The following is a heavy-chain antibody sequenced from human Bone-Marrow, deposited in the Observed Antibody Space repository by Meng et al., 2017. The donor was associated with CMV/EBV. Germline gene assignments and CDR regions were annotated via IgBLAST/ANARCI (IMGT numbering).Heavy chain of an antibody. CDR1: GGSVSSGSYY. D-gene: IGHD2-2*01. Sequence: SETLSLTCTVSGGSVSSGSYYWSWIRQPPGKGLEWIGYIYYSGSTNYNPSLKSRVTISVDTSKNQFSLKLSSVTAADTAVYYCARGVPYADSPGGYFDYWGQGRLVTVSS. J-gene: IGHJ4*02. CDR2: IYYSGST. CDR3: ARGVPYADSPGGYFDY. V-gene: IGHV4-61*01.